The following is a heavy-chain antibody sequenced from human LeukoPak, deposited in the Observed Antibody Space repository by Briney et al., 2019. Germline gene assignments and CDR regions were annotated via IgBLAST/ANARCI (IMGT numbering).Heavy chain of an antibody. CDR1: GYSISNDYH. V-gene: IGHV4-38-2*02. CDR2: INHSGST. Sequence: KPSKTLSLTCTVSGYSISNDYHWGWIRQPPGKGLEWIGEINHSGSTNYNPSLKSRVTISVDTSKNQFSLRLSSVTAADTAVYYCGRSYHDDAWAAFDMWGQGTVVTISS. J-gene: IGHJ3*02. D-gene: IGHD2-2*01. CDR3: GRSYHDDAWAAFDM.